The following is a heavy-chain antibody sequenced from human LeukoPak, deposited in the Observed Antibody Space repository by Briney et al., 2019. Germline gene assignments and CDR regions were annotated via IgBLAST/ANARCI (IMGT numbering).Heavy chain of an antibody. Sequence: SETLSLTCAASGCSISSGGYSWSWVRQPPGKGLEWIGYIYHSGSTYYNPSLKSRVTISVDRSKNQFSLKLSSVTAADTAVYYCARASQWLGSRWFDPWGQGTLVTGSS. CDR1: GCSISSGGYS. V-gene: IGHV4-30-2*01. CDR2: IYHSGST. D-gene: IGHD6-19*01. CDR3: ARASQWLGSRWFDP. J-gene: IGHJ5*02.